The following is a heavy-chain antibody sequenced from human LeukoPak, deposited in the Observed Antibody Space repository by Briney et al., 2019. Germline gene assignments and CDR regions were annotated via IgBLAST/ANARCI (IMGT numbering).Heavy chain of an antibody. V-gene: IGHV4-59*12. CDR2: IYYSGST. J-gene: IGHJ4*02. D-gene: IGHD3-22*01. CDR3: ARVFVSTLYYYDSSTPPYDY. CDR1: GGSISSYY. Sequence: SETLSLTCTVSGGSISSYYWSWIRQPPGKGLEWIGYIYYSGSTNYNPSLKSRVTISVDTSKNQFSLKLSSVTAADTAVYYCARVFVSTLYYYDSSTPPYDYWGQGTLVTVSS.